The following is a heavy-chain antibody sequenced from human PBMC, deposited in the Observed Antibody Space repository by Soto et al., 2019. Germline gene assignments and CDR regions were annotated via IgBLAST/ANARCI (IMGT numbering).Heavy chain of an antibody. Sequence: QEQLVESGGGVVQPGRSLRLSCAASGFTFRTCGMHWVRQAPGKGLEWVAVISHDGSNKYYADSVKGRFTISRDNSENTLYLQMNSLRAEDTAVYYCAKDLAVAGTIYYYYYGMDVWGQGTTVTVSS. D-gene: IGHD6-19*01. V-gene: IGHV3-30*18. CDR1: GFTFRTCG. J-gene: IGHJ6*02. CDR2: ISHDGSNK. CDR3: AKDLAVAGTIYYYYYGMDV.